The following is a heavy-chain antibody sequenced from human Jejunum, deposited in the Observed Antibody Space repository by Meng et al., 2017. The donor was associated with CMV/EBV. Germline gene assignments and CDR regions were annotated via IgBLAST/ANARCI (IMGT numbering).Heavy chain of an antibody. V-gene: IGHV4-4*07. CDR2: IYTSGST. CDR3: ARESGSYYWFDP. D-gene: IGHD1-26*01. CDR1: AGSISGYC. J-gene: IGHJ5*02. Sequence: VEVRGWGPGLLKSSETLSLTCFGSAGSISGYCWSWIRQPAGKGLELIGRIYTSGSTHYNPSLKSRLTMSADLSNNQISLKLRSVTAADTAVYYCARESGSYYWFDPWGQGTLVTVSS.